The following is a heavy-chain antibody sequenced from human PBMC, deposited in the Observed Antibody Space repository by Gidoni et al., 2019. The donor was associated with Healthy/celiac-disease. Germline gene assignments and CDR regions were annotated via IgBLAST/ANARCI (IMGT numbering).Heavy chain of an antibody. J-gene: IGHJ4*02. Sequence: QVQLVESGGGVVQPGRSLRLSCAASGFTFRSYAMHWVRQAPGKGLEWVAVISYDGSNKYYADSVKGRFTISRDNSKNTLYLQMNSLRAEDTAVYYCARDQRWELLGRFDYWGQGTLVTVSS. CDR1: GFTFRSYA. D-gene: IGHD1-26*01. V-gene: IGHV3-30-3*01. CDR2: ISYDGSNK. CDR3: ARDQRWELLGRFDY.